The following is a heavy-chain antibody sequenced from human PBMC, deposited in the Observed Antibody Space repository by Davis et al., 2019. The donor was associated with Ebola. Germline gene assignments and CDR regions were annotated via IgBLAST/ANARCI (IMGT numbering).Heavy chain of an antibody. CDR2: INPSGGST. CDR3: ARQMGRYYYDSRETDDAFDI. V-gene: IGHV1-46*01. J-gene: IGHJ3*02. D-gene: IGHD3-22*01. CDR1: GYTFTSYY. Sequence: ASVKVSCKASGYTFTSYYMHWVRQAPGQGLEWMGIINPSGGSTSYAQKFQGRVTMTRDTSTSTVYMELSSLRSEDTAVYYCARQMGRYYYDSRETDDAFDIWGQGTMVTVSS.